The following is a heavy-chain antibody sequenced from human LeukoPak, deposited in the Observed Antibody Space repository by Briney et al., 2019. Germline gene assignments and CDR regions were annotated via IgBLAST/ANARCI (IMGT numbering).Heavy chain of an antibody. Sequence: SGGYLRLSCAASGFTFSNYWMSWVRQAPGKGLEWVANIKEDGSEKYYVDSVKGRFTISRDNAKNSLYLQMNSLRAEDTAVYYCARDFYYDSSGYYYPFDYWGQGTLVTVSS. J-gene: IGHJ4*02. D-gene: IGHD3-22*01. CDR2: IKEDGSEK. V-gene: IGHV3-7*01. CDR1: GFTFSNYW. CDR3: ARDFYYDSSGYYYPFDY.